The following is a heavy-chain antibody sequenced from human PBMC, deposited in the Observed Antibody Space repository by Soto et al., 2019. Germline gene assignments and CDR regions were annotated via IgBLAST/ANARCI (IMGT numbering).Heavy chain of an antibody. Sequence: QVQLQQSGPGLVKPSQTLSLTCDISGDSVSSNSAAWNWIRQTPSRGLEWLGRTYYRSKWYSNYAISVKSRVTVNPDTFENQFSLQLNSVTPEDTAVYYCARGSWDNVSGHYYMDVWGKGTTVTVSS. CDR1: GDSVSSNSAA. CDR2: TYYRSKWYS. V-gene: IGHV6-1*01. CDR3: ARGSWDNVSGHYYMDV. D-gene: IGHD3-16*01. J-gene: IGHJ6*03.